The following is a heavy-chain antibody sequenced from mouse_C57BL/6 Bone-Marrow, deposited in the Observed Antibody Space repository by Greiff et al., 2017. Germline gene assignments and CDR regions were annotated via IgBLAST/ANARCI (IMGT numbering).Heavy chain of an antibody. CDR1: GFTFTSSG. CDR2: FYPRSGNT. V-gene: IGHV1-81*01. Sequence: QVKLQQSGAELARPGASVKLSCTASGFTFTSSGISWVKQRTGQGLEWIGEFYPRSGNTYYNGKFKGKATLTADKSYSTAYMELRSLTSEDSAVYFRARWGLRRPYAMDYWGQGTSVTVSS. J-gene: IGHJ4*01. D-gene: IGHD2-2*01. CDR3: ARWGLRRPYAMDY.